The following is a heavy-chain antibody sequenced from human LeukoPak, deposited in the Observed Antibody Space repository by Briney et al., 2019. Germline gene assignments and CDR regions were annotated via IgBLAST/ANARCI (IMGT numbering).Heavy chain of an antibody. CDR1: GDSISSSSYY. CDR2: IHYSGTT. CDR3: ARRGDGYNHFDY. J-gene: IGHJ4*02. Sequence: SETLSLTCTVSGDSISSSSYYWGWIRQPPGKGLEWIGSIHYSGTTYYSPSLKSRVTISVDTSKNQFSLKVNSATAADTAVYYCARRGDGYNHFDYWGQGTLVTVSS. V-gene: IGHV4-39*01. D-gene: IGHD5-24*01.